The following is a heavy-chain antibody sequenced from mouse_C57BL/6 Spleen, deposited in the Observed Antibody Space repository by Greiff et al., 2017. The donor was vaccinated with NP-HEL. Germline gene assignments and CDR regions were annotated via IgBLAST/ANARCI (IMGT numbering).Heavy chain of an antibody. D-gene: IGHD2-3*01. CDR1: GFSLTSYG. V-gene: IGHV2-2*01. CDR2: IWSGGST. Sequence: QVQLQQSGPGLVQPSQSLSITCTVSGFSLTSYGVHWVRQSPGKGLEWLGVIWSGGSTDYNAAFISRLSISKDNSKSQVFFKMNSLQADDTAIYYCAITGDGYYVPLYAMDYWGQGTSVTVSS. J-gene: IGHJ4*01. CDR3: AITGDGYYVPLYAMDY.